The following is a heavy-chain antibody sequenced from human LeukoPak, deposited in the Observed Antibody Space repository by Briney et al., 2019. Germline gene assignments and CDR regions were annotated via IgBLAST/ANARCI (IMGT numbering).Heavy chain of an antibody. Sequence: GGSLRLSCAASGFTFSDYYMGWIRQAPGKGLEWVSYISSSGSTIYYADSVKGRFTISRDNAKNSLYLQMNSLRAEDTAVYYCARDARIAAAGPKGGYWGQGTLVTVSS. CDR1: GFTFSDYY. V-gene: IGHV3-11*01. CDR2: ISSSGSTI. CDR3: ARDARIAAAGPKGGY. D-gene: IGHD6-13*01. J-gene: IGHJ4*02.